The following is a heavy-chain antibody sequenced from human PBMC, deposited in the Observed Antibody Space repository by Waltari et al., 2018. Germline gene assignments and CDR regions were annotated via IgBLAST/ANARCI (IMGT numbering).Heavy chain of an antibody. D-gene: IGHD3-10*01. Sequence: QVQLQQWGAGLLKPSETLSLTCAVYGGSFSGYYWSWIRQPPGKGLEWIGEINHSGSTNYNPSLKSRVTISVDTSKNQFSLKLSSVTAADTAGYYCARVKFSRAGDYWGQGTLVTVSS. CDR3: ARVKFSRAGDY. V-gene: IGHV4-34*01. CDR2: INHSGST. J-gene: IGHJ4*02. CDR1: GGSFSGYY.